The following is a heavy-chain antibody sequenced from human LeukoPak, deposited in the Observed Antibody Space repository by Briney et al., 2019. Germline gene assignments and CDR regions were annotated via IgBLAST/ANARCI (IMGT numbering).Heavy chain of an antibody. J-gene: IGHJ6*04. CDR1: GGTFSSYA. D-gene: IGHD3-9*01. CDR2: IIPIFGTA. CDR3: ARSRYFDRGYYYYYGMDV. V-gene: IGHV1-69*13. Sequence: GASAKVSCKASGGTFSSYAISWVRQAPGQGLEWMGGIIPIFGTANYAQKFQGRVTITADESTSTAYMELSSLRSEDTAVYYCARSRYFDRGYYYYYGMDVWGKGTTVTVSS.